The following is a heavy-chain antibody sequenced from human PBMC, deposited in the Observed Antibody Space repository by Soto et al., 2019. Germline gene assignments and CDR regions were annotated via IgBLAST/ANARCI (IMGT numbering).Heavy chain of an antibody. J-gene: IGHJ3*02. V-gene: IGHV4-31*03. CDR3: AREGDSSGTEAFDI. CDR1: GGSISSGGYY. CDR2: IYYSGST. D-gene: IGHD3-22*01. Sequence: QVQLQESGPGLVKPSQTLSLTCTVSGGSISSGGYYWSWIRQHPGKGLEWIGYIYYSGSTYYNPSLKSRVTISVDTSKNQFSLKLSSVTAADTVVYYCAREGDSSGTEAFDIWGQGTMVTVSS.